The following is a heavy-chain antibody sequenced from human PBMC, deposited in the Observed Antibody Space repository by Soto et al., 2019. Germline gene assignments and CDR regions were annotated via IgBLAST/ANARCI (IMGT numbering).Heavy chain of an antibody. V-gene: IGHV4-38-2*02. CDR1: GNPVRSGYF. D-gene: IGHD2-15*01. Sequence: NPSETLSLTCTVSGNPVRSGYFWGWIRQPPGKGLEWIASIFHSGNTYYNSSLKSRVTVSVDTSKNQFSLKVSSVTAADTAVYYCARVVALSASRPSFDYWGQGTLVTVSS. CDR3: ARVVALSASRPSFDY. CDR2: IFHSGNT. J-gene: IGHJ4*02.